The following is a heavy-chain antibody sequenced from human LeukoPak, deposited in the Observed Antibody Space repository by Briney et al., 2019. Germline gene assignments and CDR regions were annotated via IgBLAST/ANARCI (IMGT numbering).Heavy chain of an antibody. V-gene: IGHV3-30*02. D-gene: IGHD4-11*01. CDR1: ESTFNTFG. J-gene: IGHJ4*02. CDR3: SSLSNYG. CDR2: RRYDGSNI. Sequence: TGGSLRLSCAASESTFNTFGMHWVRQAPGKGLEWVAFRRYDGSNIYYADSVKGRFTISGDNSKKMLFLQMNSLRTEDTAVYYCSSLSNYGWGQGTLVTVSS.